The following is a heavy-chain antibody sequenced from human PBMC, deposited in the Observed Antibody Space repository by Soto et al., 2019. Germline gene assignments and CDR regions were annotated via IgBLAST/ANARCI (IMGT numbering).Heavy chain of an antibody. Sequence: GGSLRLSCAASGFTFWSYAMHWFRQAPGKGLEWVSAIRYGGSSTYYADSVKGRFTISRDNSKNTLYLQMNSLRAEDTAVYYCAKDLWRIGYWGQGTLVTVSS. D-gene: IGHD2-21*01. CDR2: IRYGGSST. J-gene: IGHJ4*02. V-gene: IGHV3-23*01. CDR1: GFTFWSYA. CDR3: AKDLWRIGY.